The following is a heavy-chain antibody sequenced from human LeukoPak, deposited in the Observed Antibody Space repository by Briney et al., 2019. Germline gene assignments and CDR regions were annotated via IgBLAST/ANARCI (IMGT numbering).Heavy chain of an antibody. CDR2: SYSGGNI. J-gene: IGHJ4*02. CDR3: ARRAPSHDFDD. V-gene: IGHV3-53*01. CDR1: GFTVSSNY. Sequence: GGSLRLSCSASGFTVSSNYMSWVRQAPGKGLEWVSVSYSGGNIYYADSVKGRFTISRDNAKNSLYLQMNSLRVEDTALYYCARRAPSHDFDDWGQGTLVTVSS.